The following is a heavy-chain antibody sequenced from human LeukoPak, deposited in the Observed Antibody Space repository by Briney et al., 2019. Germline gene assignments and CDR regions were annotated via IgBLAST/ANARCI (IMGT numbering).Heavy chain of an antibody. V-gene: IGHV4-4*07. CDR3: AFGDYHDY. Sequence: KTPETLSLTCTVSGGSIRSDYWSWIRQPAGKGLEWIGRIYTSGNANYHPSLRTRVTMSVDTSKNQFSLKLSSVTAADTAVYYCAFGDYHDYWGQGTLVTVSS. J-gene: IGHJ4*02. CDR2: IYTSGNA. D-gene: IGHD3-10*01. CDR1: GGSIRSDY.